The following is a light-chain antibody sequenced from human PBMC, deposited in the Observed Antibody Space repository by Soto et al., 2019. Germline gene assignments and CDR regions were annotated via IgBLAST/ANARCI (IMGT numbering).Light chain of an antibody. J-gene: IGKJ5*01. V-gene: IGKV3-20*01. CDR2: GAS. CDR1: QSVSSN. CDR3: QQHGISHIP. Sequence: GLKQSPGTLSLYQGERATLSCRASQSVSSNLAWYQQKPGQAPRLLIYGASTRATGIPARFSGSGSGTDFTLTISRLAPEDFAVYYCQQHGISHIPFGQGTRLAVK.